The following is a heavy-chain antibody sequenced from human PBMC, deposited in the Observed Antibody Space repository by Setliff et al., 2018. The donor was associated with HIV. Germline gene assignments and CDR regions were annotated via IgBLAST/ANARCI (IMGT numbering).Heavy chain of an antibody. CDR1: GYPFTSYG. J-gene: IGHJ4*02. V-gene: IGHV1-18*01. CDR2: ISPYNGDA. D-gene: IGHD3-3*01. Sequence: ASVKVSCKASGYPFTSYGICWVRQAPGLGLEWMGYISPYNGDAYYAEKFQGRVTMTTDTSTTAVSMELTNLRSDDTAVYFCARMQAYYNFWRSTYYFDYWGQGTPVTVSS. CDR3: ARMQAYYNFWRSTYYFDY.